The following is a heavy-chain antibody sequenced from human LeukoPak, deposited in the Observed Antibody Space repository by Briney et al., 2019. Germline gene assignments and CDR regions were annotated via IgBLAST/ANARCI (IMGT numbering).Heavy chain of an antibody. Sequence: SETLSLTCAVYGGSFSGYYWSWIRQPPGKGLAWVGEINHSGSTNYNPSLKSRVTISVDTSKNQFSLKLSSVTAADTAVYYCARGRRHKRRHYYDSSGYRDAFDIWGQGTMVTVSS. CDR2: INHSGST. D-gene: IGHD3-22*01. CDR1: GGSFSGYY. J-gene: IGHJ3*02. V-gene: IGHV4-34*01. CDR3: ARGRRHKRRHYYDSSGYRDAFDI.